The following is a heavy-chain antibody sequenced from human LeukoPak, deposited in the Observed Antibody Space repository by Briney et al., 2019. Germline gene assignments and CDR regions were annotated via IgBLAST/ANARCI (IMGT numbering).Heavy chain of an antibody. V-gene: IGHV1-2*06. CDR2: INPNSGGT. CDR1: GYTFTGYY. Sequence: GALVKVSCKASGYTFTGYYMHWVRQAPGQGLEWMGRINPNSGGTNYAQKFQGRVTMTRDTSISTAYMELSRLRSDDTAVYYCARVGYYDSSGYLQHWGQGTLVTVSS. CDR3: ARVGYYDSSGYLQH. J-gene: IGHJ1*01. D-gene: IGHD3-22*01.